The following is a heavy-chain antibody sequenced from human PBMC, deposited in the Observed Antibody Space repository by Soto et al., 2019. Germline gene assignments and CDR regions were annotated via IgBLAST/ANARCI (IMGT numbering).Heavy chain of an antibody. Sequence: ASVTVSCQASGYTFTSYGISWVRQAPGQGLEWMGWISAYNGNTNYAQKLQGRVTMTTDTSTSTAYMELRSLRSDDTAVYYCASLYDFWSGPDAFDIWGQGTMVTVSS. J-gene: IGHJ3*02. V-gene: IGHV1-18*01. CDR2: ISAYNGNT. CDR1: GYTFTSYG. D-gene: IGHD3-3*01. CDR3: ASLYDFWSGPDAFDI.